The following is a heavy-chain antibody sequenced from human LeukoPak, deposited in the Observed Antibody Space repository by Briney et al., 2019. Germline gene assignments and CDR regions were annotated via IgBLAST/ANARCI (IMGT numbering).Heavy chain of an antibody. CDR3: ARYWAVPAATDDAFDI. CDR1: GYTFTTYF. Sequence: ASVKVSCMTSGYTFTTYFIHWVRQAPGQGLEWMGGINPYSGDTKYAQKFQGRVTMTRDTSISTAYMELSRLMSDDTAVYYCARYWAVPAATDDAFDIWGQGTMVVVSS. D-gene: IGHD2-15*01. J-gene: IGHJ3*02. V-gene: IGHV1-2*02. CDR2: INPYSGDT.